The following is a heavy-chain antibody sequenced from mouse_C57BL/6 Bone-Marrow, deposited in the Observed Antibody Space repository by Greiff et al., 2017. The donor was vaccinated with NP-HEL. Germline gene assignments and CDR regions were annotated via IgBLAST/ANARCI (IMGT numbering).Heavy chain of an antibody. CDR2: IDPENGDT. V-gene: IGHV14-4*01. D-gene: IGHD1-1*01. Sequence: VQLQQSGAELVRPGASVKLSCTASGFNIKDDYMHWVKQRPEQGLEWIGWIDPENGDTEYASKFQGKATITADTSSNPAYLQLSSLTSEDTAVYYCITPYYGSSYRYFDVWGTGTTVTVSS. CDR1: GFNIKDDY. CDR3: ITPYYGSSYRYFDV. J-gene: IGHJ1*03.